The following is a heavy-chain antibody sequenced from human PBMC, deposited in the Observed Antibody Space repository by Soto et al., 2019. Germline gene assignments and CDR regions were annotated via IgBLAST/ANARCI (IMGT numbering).Heavy chain of an antibody. J-gene: IGHJ5*02. Sequence: SETLSLTCAVYGGSFSGYYWSWIRQPPGKGLEWIGYIYYSGSTYYNPSLKSRVTISVDTSKNQFSLKLSSVTAADTAVYYCAGCRDFWSGYCNWFDPWGQGTLVTVSS. V-gene: IGHV4-59*06. CDR3: AGCRDFWSGYCNWFDP. CDR2: IYYSGST. D-gene: IGHD3-3*01. CDR1: GGSFSGYY.